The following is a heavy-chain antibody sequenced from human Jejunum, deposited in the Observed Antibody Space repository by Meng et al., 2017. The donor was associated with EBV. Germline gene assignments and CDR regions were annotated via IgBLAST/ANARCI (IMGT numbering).Heavy chain of an antibody. J-gene: IGHJ2*01. V-gene: IGHV1-2*06. CDR2: INPNSGGA. D-gene: IGHD3-16*01. CDR1: AYTFAGYY. Sequence: LVQSGAEVKKPGASVKGSCKASAYTFAGYYKHWVRQAPGQGLEWMGRINPNSGGANYAQKFQGRVTMTRDTSISTAYMELSRLRSDDTAVYYCAREGLVGDLRYFDLWGRGTLVTVSS. CDR3: AREGLVGDLRYFDL.